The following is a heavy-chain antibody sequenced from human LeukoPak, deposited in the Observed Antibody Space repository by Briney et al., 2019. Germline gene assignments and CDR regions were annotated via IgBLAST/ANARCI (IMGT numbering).Heavy chain of an antibody. V-gene: IGHV4-30-4*01. Sequence: SETLSLTCTVSGGSISSGDYYWSWIRQPPGKGLEWIGYIYYSGSTYYNPSLKSRVTISVDTSKNQFSLKLSSVTAADTAVYYCARDIGGSYFDYWGQGTLVAVSS. CDR2: IYYSGST. J-gene: IGHJ4*02. CDR3: ARDIGGSYFDY. D-gene: IGHD1-26*01. CDR1: GGSISSGDYY.